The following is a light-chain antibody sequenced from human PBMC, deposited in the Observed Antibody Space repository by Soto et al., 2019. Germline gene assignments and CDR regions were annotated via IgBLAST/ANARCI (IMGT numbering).Light chain of an antibody. V-gene: IGKV3-20*01. CDR1: QSVTSSS. J-gene: IGKJ4*01. CDR2: GAS. CDR3: RQYGSSPGLT. Sequence: EIVLTQSPGTLSLSPGERATLFCRASQSVTSSSIAWHQQKPGQAPSLLTYGASSRATGIPDRFGAIGSWTDVTLTIRRLESEDSSVYYCRQYGSSPGLTFGGGTQVEIK.